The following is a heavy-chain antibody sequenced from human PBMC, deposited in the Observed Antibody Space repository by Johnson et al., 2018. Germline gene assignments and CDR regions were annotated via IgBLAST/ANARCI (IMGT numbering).Heavy chain of an antibody. CDR1: GFTFRNYG. CDR2: IWFDERHT. CDR3: ARDGCSTPTWYGL. V-gene: IGHV3-33*01. D-gene: IGHD2-2*01. J-gene: IGHJ4*02. Sequence: QVQLVESGGGVVQPGRSLRLSCAASGFTFRNYGMHWVRQAPGKGLECVAAIWFDERHTHYADYVKGRFFTSRDISKNTLYLQMNRLKAEDSALNYCARDGCSTPTWYGLWGRGTLFTVSS.